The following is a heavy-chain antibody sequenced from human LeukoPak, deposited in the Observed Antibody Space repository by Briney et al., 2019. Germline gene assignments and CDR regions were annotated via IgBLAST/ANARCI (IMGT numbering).Heavy chain of an antibody. CDR1: GYTFTGYY. V-gene: IGHV1-2*02. Sequence: ASVKVSCKASGYTFTGYYMHWVRQAPGRGLEWMGWINPNSGATKYAQKFQGRVTMTRETSISIAYMEVSRLRFDDTAVYYCARDGGWYQLLWWFDPWGQGTLVTVSS. D-gene: IGHD2-2*01. J-gene: IGHJ5*02. CDR3: ARDGGWYQLLWWFDP. CDR2: INPNSGAT.